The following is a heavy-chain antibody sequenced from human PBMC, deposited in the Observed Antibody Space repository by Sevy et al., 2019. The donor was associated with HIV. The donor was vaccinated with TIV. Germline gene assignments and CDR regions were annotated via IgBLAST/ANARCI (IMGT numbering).Heavy chain of an antibody. CDR1: GFTFSDYY. Sequence: GGSLRLSCAASGFTFSDYYMSWIRQAPGKGLEWVSYISSSGSTIYYADSVKGRFTISRDNAKNSLYLQMNSLRAEDTAVYYWAGGGGALRAEMNFDYWGQGTLVTVSS. CDR3: AGGGGALRAEMNFDY. CDR2: ISSSGSTI. D-gene: IGHD3-10*01. V-gene: IGHV3-11*01. J-gene: IGHJ4*02.